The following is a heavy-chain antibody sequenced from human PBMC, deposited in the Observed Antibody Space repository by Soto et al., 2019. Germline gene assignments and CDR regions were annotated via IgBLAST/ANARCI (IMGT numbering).Heavy chain of an antibody. J-gene: IGHJ4*02. Sequence: QVQLVQSGAEVKKPGASVKVSCKASGYTFTSYGISWVRQAPGQGLEWMGWISTYNGNTKYAQKLQGRVNMTTDTATGTAYMELRSLRSDDRAVFYCAREMVRGVGSDYWGQGTLVTVSS. D-gene: IGHD3-10*01. V-gene: IGHV1-18*01. CDR2: ISTYNGNT. CDR1: GYTFTSYG. CDR3: AREMVRGVGSDY.